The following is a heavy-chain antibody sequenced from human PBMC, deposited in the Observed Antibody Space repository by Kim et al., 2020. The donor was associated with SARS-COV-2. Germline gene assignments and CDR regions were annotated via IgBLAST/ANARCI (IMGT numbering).Heavy chain of an antibody. Sequence: GGSLRLSCSASGFTFSSYAMHWVRQAPGKGLEYVSAISSNGGSTYYADSVKGRFTISRDNSKNTLYLQMSSLRAEDTAVYYCVKDPLVSGWYLRGAHFDYWGQGTLVTVSS. CDR2: ISSNGGST. J-gene: IGHJ4*02. V-gene: IGHV3-64D*09. CDR1: GFTFSSYA. CDR3: VKDPLVSGWYLRGAHFDY. D-gene: IGHD6-19*01.